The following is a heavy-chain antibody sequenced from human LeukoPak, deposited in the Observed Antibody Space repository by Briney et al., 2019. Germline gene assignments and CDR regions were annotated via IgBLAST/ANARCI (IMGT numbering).Heavy chain of an antibody. D-gene: IGHD7-27*01. Sequence: ASVTVSFKASGYTFTSHDINWVRQATGQGLEWMGWMSPNSGGTGYAQKFQGRVTMTSDSSISTAYMELSSLRSEDTAIYYCVRTPPNWGFDYWGQGTLVTVSS. CDR3: VRTPPNWGFDY. V-gene: IGHV1-8*01. J-gene: IGHJ4*02. CDR1: GYTFTSHD. CDR2: MSPNSGGT.